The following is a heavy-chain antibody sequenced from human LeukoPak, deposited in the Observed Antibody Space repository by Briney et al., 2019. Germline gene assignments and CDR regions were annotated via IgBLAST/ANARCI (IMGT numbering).Heavy chain of an antibody. CDR3: ARSGLNRFDY. V-gene: IGHV3-23*01. CDR2: ISGSGGAT. CDR1: GFTFNTYG. D-gene: IGHD2-15*01. Sequence: GGSLRLSCAASGFTFNTYGMSWVRQAPGKGLEWVSGISGSGGATYYADSVKGRFSISRDNSKNTLYLQMNSLRAEDTAAYYCARSGLNRFDYWGQGTLVTVSS. J-gene: IGHJ4*02.